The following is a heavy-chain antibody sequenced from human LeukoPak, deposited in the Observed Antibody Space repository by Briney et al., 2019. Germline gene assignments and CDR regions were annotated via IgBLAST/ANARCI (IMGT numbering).Heavy chain of an antibody. CDR3: ARHASTDPVVAAADTIRYYYGMDV. V-gene: IGHV4-39*01. CDR1: GGSISSSSYY. D-gene: IGHD6-13*01. CDR2: IYYSGRT. J-gene: IGHJ6*02. Sequence: SETLSLTCTVSGGSISSSSYYWGWIRQPPGKGLEWIGSIYYSGRTYYSPSLKSRVTISVDTSKNQFSLKLSSVTAADTAVYYCARHASTDPVVAAADTIRYYYGMDVWGQGTTVTVSS.